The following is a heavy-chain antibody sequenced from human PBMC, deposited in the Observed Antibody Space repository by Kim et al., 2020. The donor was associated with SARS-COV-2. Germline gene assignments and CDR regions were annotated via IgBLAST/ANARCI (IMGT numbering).Heavy chain of an antibody. CDR2: ISSNGGST. Sequence: GGSLRLSCAASEFSFSSYGMHWVRQAPGKGLEYVSAISSNGGSTYYANSVKGRLTISRDNSKNTLYLQMGSLTAEDMAVYYCAKSPVPGYWYFDLWGRGTLVPVSS. D-gene: IGHD6-19*01. CDR3: AKSPVPGYWYFDL. J-gene: IGHJ2*01. V-gene: IGHV3-64*01. CDR1: EFSFSSYG.